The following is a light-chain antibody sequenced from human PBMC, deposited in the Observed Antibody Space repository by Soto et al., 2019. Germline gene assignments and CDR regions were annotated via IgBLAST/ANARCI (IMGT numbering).Light chain of an antibody. J-gene: IGKJ1*01. Sequence: DIPMTQSPSTLSGSVGDRVTITCRASQTISSWLAWYQQKPGKAPKLLIYKASTLKSGVPSRFSGSGSGTEFTLTISSLQPDDFATYYCQQYNSFIWTFGQGTKVDVK. CDR3: QQYNSFIWT. CDR2: KAS. CDR1: QTISSW. V-gene: IGKV1-5*03.